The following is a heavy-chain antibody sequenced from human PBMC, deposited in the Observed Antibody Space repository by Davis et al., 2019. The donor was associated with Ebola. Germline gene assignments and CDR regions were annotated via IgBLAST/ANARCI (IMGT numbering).Heavy chain of an antibody. J-gene: IGHJ6*02. CDR2: INHSGST. V-gene: IGHV4-4*02. CDR3: ARGPSIRGMDV. Sequence: MPSETLSLTCAVSGGSISSNNWWSWVRQPPGKGLEWIGEINHSGSTNYNPSLKSRVTISVDTSKNQFSLKLSSVTAADTAVYYCARGPSIRGMDVWGQGTTVTVSS. D-gene: IGHD2-21*01. CDR1: GGSISSNNW.